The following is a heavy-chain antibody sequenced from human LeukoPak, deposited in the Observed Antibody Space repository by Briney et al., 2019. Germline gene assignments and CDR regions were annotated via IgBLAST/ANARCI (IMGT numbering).Heavy chain of an antibody. CDR2: ISYDGSNK. V-gene: IGHV3-30*18. D-gene: IGHD5-18*01. J-gene: IGHJ5*02. CDR3: AKGDTAMPLVHWFDP. CDR1: GFTFSSYG. Sequence: GRSLRLSCAASGFTFSSYGMHWVRQAPGKGLEWVAVISYDGSNKYYADSVKGRFTISRDNSKNTLYLQMNSLRAEDTAVYYCAKGDTAMPLVHWFDPWGQGTLVTVSS.